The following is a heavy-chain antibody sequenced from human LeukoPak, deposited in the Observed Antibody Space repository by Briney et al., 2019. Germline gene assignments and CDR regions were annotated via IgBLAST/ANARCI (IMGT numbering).Heavy chain of an antibody. D-gene: IGHD6-13*01. CDR2: IYYSGTT. CDR1: GGSISSSDSY. Sequence: PSETLSLTCTVSGGSISSSDSYWGWIRQPPGKGLEWIGNIYYSGTTYYNPSLKSRVTISVDTSKNQFSLKLSSVTAADTAVYYCASSDGYSRFDYWGQGTLVTVSS. J-gene: IGHJ4*02. V-gene: IGHV4-39*07. CDR3: ASSDGYSRFDY.